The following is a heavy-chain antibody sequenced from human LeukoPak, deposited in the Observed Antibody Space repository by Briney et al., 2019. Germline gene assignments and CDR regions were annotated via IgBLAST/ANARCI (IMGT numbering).Heavy chain of an antibody. Sequence: PSETLSLTCTVSGDSFSSVDYYWGWIRQPPGKGLEWIGNIYYSGSTYYNPSLKSRVTISLDTSKNQFSLRLTSVTAADTAVYYCARQTGSGLFILPGGQGTLVTVSS. CDR2: IYYSGST. V-gene: IGHV4-39*01. D-gene: IGHD3/OR15-3a*01. CDR1: GDSFSSVDYY. CDR3: ARQTGSGLFILP. J-gene: IGHJ4*02.